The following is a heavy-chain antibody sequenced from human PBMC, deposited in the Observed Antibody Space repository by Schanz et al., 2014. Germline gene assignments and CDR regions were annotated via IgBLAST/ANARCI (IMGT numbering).Heavy chain of an antibody. J-gene: IGHJ4*02. V-gene: IGHV3-23*04. CDR1: GFGFSSYS. CDR2: IGVDGTTT. CDR3: AADLWFGAVWGVW. D-gene: IGHD3-10*01. Sequence: EVQLVESGGGLIQPGGSLRLSCAASGFGFSSYSMNWVRQAPGKGLEWVSVIGVDGTTTYYADSVKGRFTISRDNSKNTLYLQMTSLRPEDTAVYYCAADLWFGAVWGVWWGQGTLVTVSS.